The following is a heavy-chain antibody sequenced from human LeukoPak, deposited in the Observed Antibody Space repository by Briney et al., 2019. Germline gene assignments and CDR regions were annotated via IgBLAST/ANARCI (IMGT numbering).Heavy chain of an antibody. CDR2: INPNSGGT. D-gene: IGHD5-12*01. V-gene: IGHV1-2*02. CDR1: GYTFTGYY. Sequence: ASAKVSCKASGYTFTGYYMHWVRQAPGQGLEWMGWINPNSGGTNYAQKFQGRVTMTRDTSISTAYMELSRLRSDDTAVYYCARGGYPRSLYYYYGMDVWGQGATVTVSS. CDR3: ARGGYPRSLYYYYGMDV. J-gene: IGHJ6*02.